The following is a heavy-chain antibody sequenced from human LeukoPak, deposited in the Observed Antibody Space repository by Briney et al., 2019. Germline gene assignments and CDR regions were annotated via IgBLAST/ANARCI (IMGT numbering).Heavy chain of an antibody. J-gene: IGHJ4*02. CDR1: GVSISNYY. Sequence: SETLSLTCSVSGVSISNYYWSWIRQSPGMGVEWIGHIYTSGSTNYNPSLKSRVTLSVDTSKSQVSLTLGSVTAADTAIYYCARRLGYSYGYSFDSWGQGTLVTVSS. CDR3: ARRLGYSYGYSFDS. V-gene: IGHV4-4*09. D-gene: IGHD5-18*01. CDR2: IYTSGST.